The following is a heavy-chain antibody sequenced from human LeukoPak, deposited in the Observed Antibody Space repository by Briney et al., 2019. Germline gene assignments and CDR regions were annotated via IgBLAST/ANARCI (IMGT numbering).Heavy chain of an antibody. CDR1: GFTFSDYY. Sequence: GSLRLSCAASGFTFSDYYMSWIRQAPGKGLEWLSYISISTRTIYYADSVRGRFTISRDNGKSSLYLQANNLRAEDTAVYYCARYGNGWDYYIDVWGKGTTVTVSS. D-gene: IGHD6-19*01. CDR2: ISISTRTI. J-gene: IGHJ6*03. V-gene: IGHV3-11*01. CDR3: ARYGNGWDYYIDV.